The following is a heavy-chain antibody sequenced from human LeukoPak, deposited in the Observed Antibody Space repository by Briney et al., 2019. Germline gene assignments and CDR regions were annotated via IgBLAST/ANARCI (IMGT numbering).Heavy chain of an antibody. D-gene: IGHD3-3*01. CDR1: GSTFTIYG. V-gene: IGHV1-18*01. CDR3: ARGTFWSGYYYGMDV. CDR2: ISAYNGNT. J-gene: IGHJ6*02. Sequence: RASVKVSCTSSGSTFTIYGISWVRQAPGQGLEWMGWISAYNGNTNYAQKLQGRVTMTTDTSTSTAYMELRSLRSDDTAVYYCARGTFWSGYYYGMDVWGQGTTVTVSS.